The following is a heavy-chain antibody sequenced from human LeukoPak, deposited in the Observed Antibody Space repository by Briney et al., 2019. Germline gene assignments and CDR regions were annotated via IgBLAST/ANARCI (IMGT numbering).Heavy chain of an antibody. J-gene: IGHJ4*02. CDR2: IIPIFGTA. Sequence: SVKVSCKASGGTFSSYAISWVRQAPGQGLEWMGGIIPIFGTANYAQKFQGRVTITADKSTSTAYMELSSLRSEDTAVYYCARVDYGGSRQFDYWGQGTLVTVSS. CDR1: GGTFSSYA. V-gene: IGHV1-69*06. D-gene: IGHD4-23*01. CDR3: ARVDYGGSRQFDY.